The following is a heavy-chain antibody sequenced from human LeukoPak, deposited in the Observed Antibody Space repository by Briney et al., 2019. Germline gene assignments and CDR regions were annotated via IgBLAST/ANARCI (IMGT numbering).Heavy chain of an antibody. V-gene: IGHV3-74*01. J-gene: IGHJ4*02. CDR2: INTDGSST. CDR3: AGGGSSGSYFDY. CDR1: GFTFSSYW. Sequence: GGSLRLSCAASGFTFSSYWMHWVRQAPGKGLVWVSRINTDGSSTSYADSVKGRFTISRDNAKNTLYLQMNSLRAEDTAVYYCAGGGSSGSYFDYWGQGTLVTVSS. D-gene: IGHD6-19*01.